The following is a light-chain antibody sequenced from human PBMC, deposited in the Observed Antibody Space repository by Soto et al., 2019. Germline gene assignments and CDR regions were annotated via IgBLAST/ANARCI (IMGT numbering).Light chain of an antibody. V-gene: IGLV2-14*01. CDR1: SSDVGGYKY. CDR2: EVS. J-gene: IGLJ1*01. CDR3: SSYTSSSPCV. Sequence: QSALTQPASVSGSPGQAITISCIGTSSDVGGYKYVSWYQQYPGKAPKLMMYEVSNRPSGVSNRFSGSKSGNTASLTISGLQAEDEADYYCSSYTSSSPCVFGTGTKVTVL.